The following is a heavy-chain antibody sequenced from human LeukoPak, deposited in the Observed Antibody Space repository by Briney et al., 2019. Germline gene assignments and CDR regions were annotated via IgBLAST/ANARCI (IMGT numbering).Heavy chain of an antibody. CDR2: ISSSSSYI. V-gene: IGHV3-21*01. J-gene: IGHJ4*02. CDR1: GFTFSSYS. Sequence: GGSLILPCAASGFTFSSYSMNWVRQAPGKGLEWVSSISSSSSYIYYADSVKGRFTISRDNAKNSLYLQMNSLRAEDTAVYYCARDYCSSTSCYSDYWGQGTLVTVSS. D-gene: IGHD2-2*01. CDR3: ARDYCSSTSCYSDY.